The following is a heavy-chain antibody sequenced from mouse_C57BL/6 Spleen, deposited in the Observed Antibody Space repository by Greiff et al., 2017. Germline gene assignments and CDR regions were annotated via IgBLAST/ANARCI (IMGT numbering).Heavy chain of an antibody. CDR2: INPNNGGT. CDR3: ARSLYDGYYFAY. D-gene: IGHD2-3*01. J-gene: IGHJ3*01. CDR1: GYTFTDYN. Sequence: VQLQQSGPELVKPGASVKMSCKASGYTFTDYNMHWVKQSHGKSLEWIGYINPNNGGTSYNQKFKGKATLTVNKSSSTAYMELRSLTSEDSAVYYCARSLYDGYYFAYWGQGTLVTVSA. V-gene: IGHV1-22*01.